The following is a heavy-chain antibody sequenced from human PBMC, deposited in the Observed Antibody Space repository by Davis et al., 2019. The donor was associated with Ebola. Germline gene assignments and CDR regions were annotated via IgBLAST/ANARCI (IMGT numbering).Heavy chain of an antibody. V-gene: IGHV3-53*01. J-gene: IGHJ2*01. CDR1: GFTVTSTS. D-gene: IGHD4-17*01. CDR2: IYDADTA. CDR3: VREHDYGDYVGYFDL. Sequence: GESLKISCTASGFTVTSTSMNWVRQAPGGGLEWVSAIYDADTARYADSVKGRFTISRDTSNNTLSLQMNSLRVEDTAVYYCVREHDYGDYVGYFDLWGRGTLVTVSS.